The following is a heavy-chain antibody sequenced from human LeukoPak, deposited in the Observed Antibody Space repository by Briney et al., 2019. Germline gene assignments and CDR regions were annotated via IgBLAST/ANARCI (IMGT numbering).Heavy chain of an antibody. Sequence: GGSLRLSCAASGFTFSSYAMSWVRQAPGKGLEGVSVISVSSSTTYYADSVKGRFTISRDISKNTVYLQMNSLRVEDTALYYCAIYSSSWKYLDYWGQGNLVTVSS. V-gene: IGHV3-23*01. CDR1: GFTFSSYA. D-gene: IGHD6-13*01. J-gene: IGHJ4*02. CDR3: AIYSSSWKYLDY. CDR2: ISVSSSTT.